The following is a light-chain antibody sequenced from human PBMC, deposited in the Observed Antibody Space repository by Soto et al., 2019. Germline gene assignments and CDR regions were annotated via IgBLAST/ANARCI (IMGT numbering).Light chain of an antibody. CDR2: EVS. CDR1: SGDVGNFNL. Sequence: QSALPQPASVSGSPGPSITISCTGTSGDVGNFNLVSWYQHHPGKAPNLIISEVSKRPSGVSNRVSGSKSGNTASLTISGLQAEDEADYYCCSYAGGSIYVRFGGGTKRTVL. V-gene: IGLV2-23*02. J-gene: IGLJ2*01. CDR3: CSYAGGSIYVR.